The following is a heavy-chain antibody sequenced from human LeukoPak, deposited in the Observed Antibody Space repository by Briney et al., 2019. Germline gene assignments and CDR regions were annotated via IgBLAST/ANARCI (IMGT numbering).Heavy chain of an antibody. J-gene: IGHJ4*02. CDR3: ARELLLCGGDCNDY. CDR1: GFTFSDFE. Sequence: GGSLRLSCAACGFTFSDFEMNWVRQVPGKGLEWVSHIDGGGGSIFYADSVKGRFTVSRDNAKNSLYLQMNSLRVEDTAIYYCARELLLCGGDCNDYWGQGTPVTVSS. CDR2: IDGGGGSI. V-gene: IGHV3-48*03. D-gene: IGHD2-21*02.